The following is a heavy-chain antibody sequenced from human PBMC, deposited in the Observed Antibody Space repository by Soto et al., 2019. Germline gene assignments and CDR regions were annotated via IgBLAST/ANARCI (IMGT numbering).Heavy chain of an antibody. J-gene: IGHJ4*02. CDR1: VGSISSGDYS. CDR3: ARTPYYYDSSGYYLDY. Sequence: PAETLSLTCTVSVGSISSGDYSWRWIRQPPAKGLEWIGYIYYSGITYYNPSLKSRVTISVDTSKNQFSLKLSSVTAADTAVYYCARTPYYYDSSGYYLDYWGQGTLVTVSS. D-gene: IGHD3-22*01. V-gene: IGHV4-30-4*01. CDR2: IYYSGIT.